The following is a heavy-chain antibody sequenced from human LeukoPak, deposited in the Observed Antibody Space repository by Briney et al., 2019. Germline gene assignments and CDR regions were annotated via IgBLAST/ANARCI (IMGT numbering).Heavy chain of an antibody. D-gene: IGHD3-22*01. CDR3: ATVEIVVPIGEDY. Sequence: GGSLRLSCAASGFTFSSYSMNWVRRAPGKGLEWVSSISSSSSYIYYADSVKGRFTISRDNAKNSLYLQMNSLRAEDTAVYYCATVEIVVPIGEDYWGQGTLVTVSS. J-gene: IGHJ4*02. V-gene: IGHV3-21*01. CDR1: GFTFSSYS. CDR2: ISSSSSYI.